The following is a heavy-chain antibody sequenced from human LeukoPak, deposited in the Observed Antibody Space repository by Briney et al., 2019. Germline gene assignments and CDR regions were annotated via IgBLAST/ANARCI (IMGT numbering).Heavy chain of an antibody. Sequence: GASVKVSCKASGYTFTSYGISWVRQAPGQGLEWMGWISAYNGNTNYAQKLQGRVTMTTDTSTSTAYMELRSLRSDDTAVYYCARDEKGRRAVASGSGYWGRGTLVTVSS. J-gene: IGHJ4*02. CDR3: ARDEKGRRAVASGSGY. CDR2: ISAYNGNT. D-gene: IGHD1-26*01. V-gene: IGHV1-18*01. CDR1: GYTFTSYG.